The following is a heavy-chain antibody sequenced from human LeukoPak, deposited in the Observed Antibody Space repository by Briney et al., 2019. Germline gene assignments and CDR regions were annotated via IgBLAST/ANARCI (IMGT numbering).Heavy chain of an antibody. CDR3: ARDGHPFDY. Sequence: GGSLRLSYAASGFTFRSYWMSWVSQAPGEGLEWVANINQDGTEKYYLDSVKGRFTISRDNAKKSLNLQMNSLRAEDTALYYCARDGHPFDYWGQGTLVTVSS. V-gene: IGHV3-7*03. CDR2: INQDGTEK. CDR1: GFTFRSYW. J-gene: IGHJ4*02.